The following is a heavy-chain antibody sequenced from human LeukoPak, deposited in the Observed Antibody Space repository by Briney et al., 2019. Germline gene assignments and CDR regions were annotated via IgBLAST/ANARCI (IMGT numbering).Heavy chain of an antibody. V-gene: IGHV3-23*01. D-gene: IGHD6-13*01. CDR3: AKMPEQQPPGRAFDI. J-gene: IGHJ3*02. CDR2: ISGSGGST. Sequence: PGGSLRLSCAASGFNFSSYAMSWVRQAPGKGLEWVSAISGSGGSTYSAASVKGRFTISRDNSKNTLYLQMNSLRAEDTAVHYRAKMPEQQPPGRAFDIWGQGTMVTVSS. CDR1: GFNFSSYA.